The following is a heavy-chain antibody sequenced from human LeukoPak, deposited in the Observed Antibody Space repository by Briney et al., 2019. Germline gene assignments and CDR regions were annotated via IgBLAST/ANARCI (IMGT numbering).Heavy chain of an antibody. J-gene: IGHJ4*02. CDR1: GFTFSPYS. V-gene: IGHV3-48*01. D-gene: IGHD3-10*01. CDR3: ARAENLKFGSGRIYYFDY. Sequence: GSLRLSCTASGFTFSPYSMSWVRQAPGKGLEWVSYIGSRGSNGVSARYYADSVTGRFTISRDDAKNTVYLQMNSLGAEDTAVYYCARAENLKFGSGRIYYFDYWGQGALVTVSS. CDR2: IGSRGSNGVSAR.